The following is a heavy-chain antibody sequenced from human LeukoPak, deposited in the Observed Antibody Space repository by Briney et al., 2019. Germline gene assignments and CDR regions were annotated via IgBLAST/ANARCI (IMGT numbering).Heavy chain of an antibody. CDR3: ARAGVGATFLGFGP. D-gene: IGHD1-26*01. J-gene: IGHJ5*02. CDR2: ISSSSSTI. Sequence: GGSLRLSCAASGFTFSSYTMNWVRQAPGKGLEWLSYISSSSSTIYYADSVKGRFTISRDNAKNSLYLQMNSLRAEDTAVYYCARAGVGATFLGFGPWGQGTLVTVSS. CDR1: GFTFSSYT. V-gene: IGHV3-48*01.